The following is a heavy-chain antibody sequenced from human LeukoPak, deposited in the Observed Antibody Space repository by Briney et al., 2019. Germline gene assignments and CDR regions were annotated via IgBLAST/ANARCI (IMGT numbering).Heavy chain of an antibody. J-gene: IGHJ4*02. Sequence: PSETLSLTCTVSGASISSYYWSWIRQPPGQGLEWIGYIYYTGTTNYNPSLRSRATISLDTSKNQFSLRLTSVTAADAAIYYCAAGHPVYFNFWGQGTLVTVSS. CDR1: GASISSYY. CDR3: AAGHPVYFNF. V-gene: IGHV4-59*08. CDR2: IYYTGTT.